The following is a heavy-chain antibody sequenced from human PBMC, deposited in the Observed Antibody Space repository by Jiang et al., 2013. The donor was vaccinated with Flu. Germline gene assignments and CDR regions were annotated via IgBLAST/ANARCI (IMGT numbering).Heavy chain of an antibody. CDR3: ARDYYGSGSYRGNTVFDY. CDR2: IYWDDDK. V-gene: IGHV2-5*02. D-gene: IGHD3-10*01. J-gene: IGHJ4*02. CDR1: GFSLSTSGVG. Sequence: QTLTLTCTFSGFSLSTSGVGVGWIRQPPGKALEWLALIYWDDDKRYSPSLKSRLTITKDTSKNQVVLTMTNMDPVDTATYYCARDYYGSGSYRGNTVFDYWGQGTLVTVSS.